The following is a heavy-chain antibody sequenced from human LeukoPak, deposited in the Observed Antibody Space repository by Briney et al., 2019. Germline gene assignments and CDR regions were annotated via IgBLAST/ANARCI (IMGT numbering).Heavy chain of an antibody. V-gene: IGHV3-23*01. CDR1: GFTFSSYA. CDR3: ARGNGGYFYYFDY. CDR2: ISGSGGST. D-gene: IGHD3-22*01. Sequence: GGSLRLSCAASGFTFSSYAMSWVRQAPGKGLEWVSAISGSGGSTYYADSVKGRFTISRDNSKNSLYLQMNSLRAEDTAVYYCARGNGGYFYYFDYWGQGTLVTVSS. J-gene: IGHJ4*02.